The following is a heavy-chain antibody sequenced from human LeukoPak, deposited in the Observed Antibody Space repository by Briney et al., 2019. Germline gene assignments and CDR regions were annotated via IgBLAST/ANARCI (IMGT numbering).Heavy chain of an antibody. CDR1: GFTFGEYA. V-gene: IGHV3-9*01. Sequence: GGSLRLSCAASGFTFGEYAMHWARQAPGKGLEWVSGISWNSRDVGYADSVKGRFTISRDSSKNSLYLQMNSLRAEDTALYYCAKSQGAHLNYYQYGMDVWGQGTTVTVS. J-gene: IGHJ6*02. CDR3: AKSQGAHLNYYQYGMDV. CDR2: ISWNSRDV. D-gene: IGHD1-26*01.